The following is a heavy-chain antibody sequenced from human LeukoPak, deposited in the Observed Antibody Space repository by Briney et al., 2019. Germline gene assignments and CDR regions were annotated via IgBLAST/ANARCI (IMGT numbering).Heavy chain of an antibody. CDR2: IYNSGRS. CDR1: GGSISSGY. Sequence: SETLSLTCSVSGGSISSGYWSWIRQPPGKGLEWIAYIYNSGRSNYNPSLKSRVTIPLDTSKNQFSLKLSSVTAADTAVYYCAGGSGASWFDPWGQGTLVTVSS. J-gene: IGHJ5*02. CDR3: AGGSGASWFDP. V-gene: IGHV4-59*01. D-gene: IGHD2-8*02.